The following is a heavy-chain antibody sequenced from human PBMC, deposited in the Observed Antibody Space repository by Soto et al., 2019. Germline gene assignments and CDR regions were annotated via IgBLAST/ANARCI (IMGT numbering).Heavy chain of an antibody. CDR3: ARDRSDYGGNPDYYYYGMDV. CDR1: GYTFTSYG. D-gene: IGHD4-17*01. V-gene: IGHV1-18*01. J-gene: IGHJ6*02. Sequence: QVQLVQSGAEVKKPGASVKVSCKASGYTFTSYGISWVRQAPGQGLDWMGWISAYNGNTNYAQKLQGRVTMTTDTSTSTAYMELRSLRSDDTAVYYCARDRSDYGGNPDYYYYGMDVWGQGTTVTVSS. CDR2: ISAYNGNT.